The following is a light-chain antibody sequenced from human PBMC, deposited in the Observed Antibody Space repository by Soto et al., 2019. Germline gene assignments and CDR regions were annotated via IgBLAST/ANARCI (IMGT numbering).Light chain of an antibody. CDR3: QQYGSSGT. V-gene: IGKV3-20*01. CDR1: QSVRSSY. Sequence: TALTQYPGNLSLSQRETATLSCRASQSVRSSYLAWSQQKPGQAPRLLIYDVSSRATGIPARFSGSGSGTDFTLTISRLEPEDFAVYYCQQYGSSGTFGQGTKVDIK. J-gene: IGKJ1*01. CDR2: DVS.